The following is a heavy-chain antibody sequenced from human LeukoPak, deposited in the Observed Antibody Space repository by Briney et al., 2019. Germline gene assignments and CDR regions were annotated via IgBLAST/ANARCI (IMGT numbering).Heavy chain of an antibody. Sequence: SETLSLTCSVCGVSISSGSYYWSWIRQPAGKGLEWIGRIYTSGSTSYNPSLKTRVTISVGSSRNQFSLRLSSVTAADTGVYYCARGRRTSVADATSKPPHYMDVWGKGTTVTISS. V-gene: IGHV4-61*02. CDR3: ARGRRTSVADATSKPPHYMDV. J-gene: IGHJ6*03. D-gene: IGHD6-19*01. CDR1: GVSISSGSYY. CDR2: IYTSGST.